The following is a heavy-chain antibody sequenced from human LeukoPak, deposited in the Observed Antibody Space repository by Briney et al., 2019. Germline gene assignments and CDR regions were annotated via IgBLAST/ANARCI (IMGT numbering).Heavy chain of an antibody. J-gene: IGHJ4*02. CDR3: ARKDGSGSRISDY. D-gene: IGHD3-10*01. V-gene: IGHV4-34*01. Sequence: SETLSLTCAVYGGSFSGYYWSWIRQPPGKGLEWIGEINHSGSTNYNPSLKSRVTISVDTSKNQFSLKLSSVTAADTAVYYCARKDGSGSRISDYWGQGTLVTVSS. CDR1: GGSFSGYY. CDR2: INHSGST.